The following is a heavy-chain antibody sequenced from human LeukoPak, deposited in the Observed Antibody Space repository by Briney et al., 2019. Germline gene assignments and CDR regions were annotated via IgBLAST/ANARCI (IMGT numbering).Heavy chain of an antibody. CDR1: GYSFTNNW. Sequence: GESLKISCKGSGYSFTNNWITWVRQMPGKGLEWMGRIDPSDSYSNYSPSFQGLVTISIDKSISTAYLQWSSLKASDTAMYYCARGRGWADYWGQGTLVTVSS. J-gene: IGHJ4*02. D-gene: IGHD6-19*01. CDR2: IDPSDSYS. V-gene: IGHV5-10-1*01. CDR3: ARGRGWADY.